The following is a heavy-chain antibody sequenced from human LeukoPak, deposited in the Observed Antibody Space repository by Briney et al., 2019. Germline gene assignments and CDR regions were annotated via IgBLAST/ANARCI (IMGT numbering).Heavy chain of an antibody. CDR1: GYTFTVYY. CDR2: INPNSGGT. Sequence: ASVTVSFTASGYTFTVYYMHWVRQAPGQGLEWVGWINPNSGGTNYAQKFQGRVTMTRDTSISTAYMELSRLRSDDTAVYYCANDYGDSHQHWGQGTLVTVSS. D-gene: IGHD4-17*01. J-gene: IGHJ1*01. CDR3: ANDYGDSHQH. V-gene: IGHV1-2*02.